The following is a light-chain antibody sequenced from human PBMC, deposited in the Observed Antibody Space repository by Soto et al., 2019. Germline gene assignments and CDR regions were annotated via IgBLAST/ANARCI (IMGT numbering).Light chain of an antibody. CDR1: QSVGSD. CDR3: QQRSQWPPT. CDR2: DVS. J-gene: IGKJ4*01. V-gene: IGKV3-11*01. Sequence: EIVLTQTPATLSLSPRQGASLYCRASQSVGSDLAWFQQKSGQAPRLLIYDVSNRAPGIPARFSGSGSGTDFTLTISSLEPEDFALYYCQQRSQWPPTVGGGTKVDI.